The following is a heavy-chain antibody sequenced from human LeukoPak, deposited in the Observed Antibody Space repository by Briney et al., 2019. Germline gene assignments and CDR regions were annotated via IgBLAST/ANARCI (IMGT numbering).Heavy chain of an antibody. CDR2: INPSGGST. V-gene: IGHV1-46*01. CDR3: ARDGAMVRGVIHDY. Sequence: GASVTVSCKASGYTFTSYYMHWVRQAPGQGLEWMGIINPSGGSTSYTQKFQGRVTMTWDTSTSTVYMELSSLRSEDTAVYYCARDGAMVRGVIHDYWGQGTLVTVSS. J-gene: IGHJ4*02. CDR1: GYTFTSYY. D-gene: IGHD3-10*01.